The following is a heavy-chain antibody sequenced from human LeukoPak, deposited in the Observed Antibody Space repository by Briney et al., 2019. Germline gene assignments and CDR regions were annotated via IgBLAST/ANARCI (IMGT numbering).Heavy chain of an antibody. J-gene: IGHJ6*02. CDR1: GGTFSSYA. V-gene: IGHV1-69*13. D-gene: IGHD4-11*01. Sequence: SVKVSCKASGGTFSSYAISWERQAPGQGLEWMGGIIPIFGTANYAQKFQGRVTITADESTSTAYMELSSLRSEDTAVYYCASKTVTTWSRYYGMDVWGQGTTVTVSS. CDR2: IIPIFGTA. CDR3: ASKTVTTWSRYYGMDV.